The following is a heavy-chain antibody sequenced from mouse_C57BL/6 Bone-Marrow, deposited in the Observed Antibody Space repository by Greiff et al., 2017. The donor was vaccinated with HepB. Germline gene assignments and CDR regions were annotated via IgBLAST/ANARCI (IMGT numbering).Heavy chain of an antibody. CDR2: IWSDGST. CDR1: GFSLTSYG. J-gene: IGHJ4*01. D-gene: IGHD1-1*01. V-gene: IGHV2-6-1*01. CDR3: ARHAPSYGSSLYAMDY. Sequence: VMLVESGPGLVAPSQSLSITCTVSGFSLTSYGVHWVRQPPGKGLEWLVVIWSDGSTTYNSALKSRLSISKDNSKSQVFLKMNSLQTDDTAMYYCARHAPSYGSSLYAMDYWGQGTSVTVSS.